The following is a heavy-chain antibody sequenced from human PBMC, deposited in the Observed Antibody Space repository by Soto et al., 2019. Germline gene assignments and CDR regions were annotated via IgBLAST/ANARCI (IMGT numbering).Heavy chain of an antibody. CDR2: IYYSGST. D-gene: IGHD2-15*01. CDR3: ARGYCSGGSCYSGYYYYYYMDV. V-gene: IGHV4-59*08. Sequence: SETLSLTCTVSGGSISSYYWSWIRQPPGKGLEWIGYIYYSGSTNYNPSLKSRATISVDTSKNQFSLKLSSVTAADTAVYYCARGYCSGGSCYSGYYYYYYMDVWGKGTTVTVSS. CDR1: GGSISSYY. J-gene: IGHJ6*03.